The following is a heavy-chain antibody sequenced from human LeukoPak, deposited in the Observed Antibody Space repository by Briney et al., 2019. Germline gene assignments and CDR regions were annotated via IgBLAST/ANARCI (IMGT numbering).Heavy chain of an antibody. J-gene: IGHJ5*02. CDR2: INPSGGST. D-gene: IGHD6-13*01. V-gene: IGHV1-46*01. Sequence: ASVKVSCKASGYTFTSYYMHWVRLAPGQGLEWMGIINPSGGSTSYAQKFQGRVTMTRDTSTSTAYMELRSLRSDDTAVYYCARGSSLGVAAAGTGFDPWGQGTLVTVSS. CDR1: GYTFTSYY. CDR3: ARGSSLGVAAAGTGFDP.